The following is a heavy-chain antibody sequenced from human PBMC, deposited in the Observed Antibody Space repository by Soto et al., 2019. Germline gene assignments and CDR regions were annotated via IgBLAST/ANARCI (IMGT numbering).Heavy chain of an antibody. CDR3: VRYPRSVGGSYRPDY. J-gene: IGHJ4*02. CDR1: GFTFSSYW. CDR2: INSDGSIT. D-gene: IGHD3-16*02. Sequence: PGGSLRLSCAASGFTFSSYWMHWVRQVPEKGLVWVSRINSDGSITNYADAVKGRFTISRDNVKNTLYLQMNSLRVEDTAVYYCVRYPRSVGGSYRPDYWGQGTLVTVSS. V-gene: IGHV3-74*01.